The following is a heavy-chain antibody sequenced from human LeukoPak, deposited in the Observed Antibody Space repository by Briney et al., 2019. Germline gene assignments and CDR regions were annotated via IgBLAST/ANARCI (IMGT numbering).Heavy chain of an antibody. CDR3: ASQRWSSGWPQYYYYYMDV. Sequence: KPSQTLSLTCAISGDTVSSNSAAWNWIRQSPSRGLEWLGRTYYKSKWSNDYAVSVKSRITINPDTSKNQFSLQLNSVTPEDTAVYYCASQRWSSGWPQYYYYYMDVWGKGTTVTVSS. CDR1: GDTVSSNSAA. D-gene: IGHD6-19*01. V-gene: IGHV6-1*01. J-gene: IGHJ6*03. CDR2: TYYKSKWSN.